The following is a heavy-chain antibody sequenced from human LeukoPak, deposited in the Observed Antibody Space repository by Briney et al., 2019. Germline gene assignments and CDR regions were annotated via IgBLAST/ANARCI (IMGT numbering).Heavy chain of an antibody. Sequence: ASVKVSCKVSGYTFTSYDINWVRQATGQGLEWMGWMNPNSGNTGYAQKFQGRVTMTRNTSISTAYMELSSLRSEDTAVYYCARGRYYDSSGYLNDAFEIWGQGTMVTVSS. J-gene: IGHJ3*02. CDR3: ARGRYYDSSGYLNDAFEI. CDR2: MNPNSGNT. V-gene: IGHV1-8*01. D-gene: IGHD3-22*01. CDR1: GYTFTSYD.